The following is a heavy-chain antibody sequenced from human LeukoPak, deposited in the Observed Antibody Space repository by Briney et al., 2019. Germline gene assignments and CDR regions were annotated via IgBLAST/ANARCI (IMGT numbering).Heavy chain of an antibody. CDR3: AVSGYYYGSGSPDGDYYYYMDV. CDR2: ISAYNGNT. D-gene: IGHD3-10*01. J-gene: IGHJ6*03. V-gene: IGHV1-18*01. Sequence: EASVKVSCKASGYTFTSYGVTWVRQAPGQGLEWMGWISAYNGNTNYAQNVQGRVTMSRDTSTSTAYMELRSLRSDDTAVYYCAVSGYYYGSGSPDGDYYYYMDVWGKGTTVTISS. CDR1: GYTFTSYG.